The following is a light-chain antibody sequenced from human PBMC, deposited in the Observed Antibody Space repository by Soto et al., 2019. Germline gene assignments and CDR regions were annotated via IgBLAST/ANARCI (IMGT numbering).Light chain of an antibody. V-gene: IGKV3-15*01. CDR1: HSVGNN. CDR2: GAS. CDR3: QHYTTLPT. Sequence: EIVMPQSPATLSVSPGEGATLSCRASHSVGNNLAWYQPKPGPAPRLLIYGASTRATNIPARVSGRGSGTEFSLTIRSLQSEDSEPYYGQHYTTLPTFGAGTKVDVK. J-gene: IGKJ3*01.